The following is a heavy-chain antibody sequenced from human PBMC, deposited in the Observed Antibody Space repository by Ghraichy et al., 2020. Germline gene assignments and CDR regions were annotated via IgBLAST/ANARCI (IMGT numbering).Heavy chain of an antibody. CDR3: ATHNNWAFNY. D-gene: IGHD1-1*01. CDR2: MNQDGSEK. CDR1: GFTFSSSW. J-gene: IGHJ4*02. Sequence: GGSLRLSCAASGFTFSSSWMSWVRQAPGKGLEWVANMNQDGSEKSYVDSVKGRFTISRDNAKNSLYLQMNSLRAEDTAVYYCATHNNWAFNYSGQGTLVTVSS. V-gene: IGHV3-7*01.